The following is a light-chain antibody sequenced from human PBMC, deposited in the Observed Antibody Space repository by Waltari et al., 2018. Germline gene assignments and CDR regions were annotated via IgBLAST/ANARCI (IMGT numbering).Light chain of an antibody. V-gene: IGKV3-11*01. CDR3: QQRSSWPS. Sequence: IVLTQSPATLSLSPGERATLSCSASQSVTRYLAWYQQKPGQAPRLLISDASNRAAGIPARFSCSGFETDFTLTISSLEPEDSAVYYCQQRSSWPSFGGGTKVEIK. CDR2: DAS. CDR1: QSVTRY. J-gene: IGKJ4*01.